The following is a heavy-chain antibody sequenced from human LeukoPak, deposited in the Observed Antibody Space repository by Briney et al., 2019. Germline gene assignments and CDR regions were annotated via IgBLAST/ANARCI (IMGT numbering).Heavy chain of an antibody. CDR3: ARDLPFYGMDV. J-gene: IGHJ6*02. V-gene: IGHV3-21*01. CDR1: GFTFSSYS. CDR2: ISSSSSYI. Sequence: GGSLRLSCVASGFTFSSYSMNWVRQAPGKGLEWVSSISSSSSYIYYADSVKGRFTISRDNAKNSLYLQMNSLRAEDTAVYYCARDLPFYGMDVWGQGTTVTVPS.